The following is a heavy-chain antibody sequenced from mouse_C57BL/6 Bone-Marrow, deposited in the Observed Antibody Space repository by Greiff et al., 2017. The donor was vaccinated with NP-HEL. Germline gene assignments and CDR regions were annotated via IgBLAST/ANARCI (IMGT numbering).Heavy chain of an antibody. V-gene: IGHV1-64*01. CDR2: IHPNSGST. CDR1: GYTFTSYW. Sequence: QVQLQQPGAELVKPGASVKLSCKASGYTFTSYWMHWVKQRPGQGLEWIGMIHPNSGSTNYNEKFKRKATLTVDKSSSTAYIQLSSLTSEDSAVYYCARFYYGSSGEYYFDYWGQGTTLTVSS. J-gene: IGHJ2*01. CDR3: ARFYYGSSGEYYFDY. D-gene: IGHD1-1*01.